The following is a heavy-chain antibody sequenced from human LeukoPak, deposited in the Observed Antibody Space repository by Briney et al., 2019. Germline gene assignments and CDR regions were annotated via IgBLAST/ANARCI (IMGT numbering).Heavy chain of an antibody. CDR2: IKQDGSEK. CDR3: ARDRSSGWYQY. J-gene: IGHJ4*02. CDR1: GFTFSSYW. D-gene: IGHD6-19*01. Sequence: PGGSLRLSCAASGFTFSSYWMSWVRQAPGKGLEWVANIKQDGSEKYYVDSVKGRFTISRDNAKNPLYLQMNSLRAEDTAVYYCARDRSSGWYQYWGQGTLVTVSS. V-gene: IGHV3-7*01.